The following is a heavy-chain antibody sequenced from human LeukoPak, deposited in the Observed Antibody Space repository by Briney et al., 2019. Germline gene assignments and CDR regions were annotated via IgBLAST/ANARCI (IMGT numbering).Heavy chain of an antibody. D-gene: IGHD6-19*01. CDR1: GYTFTSYY. CDR3: ASGGWEASFDY. Sequence: ASVKVSCKASGYTFTSYYMHWVRKAPGQGLEWMGIINPSGGSTSYAQKFQGRVTMTRDTSTSTVYMELSSLRSEDAAVYYCASGGWEASFDYWGQGTLVTVSS. V-gene: IGHV1-46*03. CDR2: INPSGGST. J-gene: IGHJ4*02.